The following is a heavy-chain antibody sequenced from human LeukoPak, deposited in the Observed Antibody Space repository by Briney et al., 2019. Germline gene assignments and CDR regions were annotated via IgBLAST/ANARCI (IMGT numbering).Heavy chain of an antibody. D-gene: IGHD3-22*01. CDR2: MNPNSGNT. CDR1: GYTFTSYD. CDR3: ARGGGYYDSSGSVLGNY. J-gene: IGHJ4*02. Sequence: ASVKVSCKASGYTFTSYDINWVRQGTGQGLEWMGWMNPNSGNTGYAQKFQGRVTMTRNTSISTAYMELSSLRSEDTAVYYCARGGGYYDSSGSVLGNYWGQGTLVTVSS. V-gene: IGHV1-8*01.